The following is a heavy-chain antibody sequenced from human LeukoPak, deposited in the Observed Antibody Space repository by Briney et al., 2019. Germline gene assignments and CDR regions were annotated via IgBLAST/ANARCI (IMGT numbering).Heavy chain of an antibody. CDR2: ISYDGSNK. D-gene: IGHD3-3*01. V-gene: IGHV3-30*03. CDR3: ARELRFLEWLLPSNYGMDV. Sequence: GGSLRLSCAASGFTFSSYGMHWVRQASGKGLEWVAVISYDGSNKYYADSVKGRFTISRDNSKNTLYLQMNSLRAEDTAVYYCARELRFLEWLLPSNYGMDVWGQGTTVTVSS. J-gene: IGHJ6*02. CDR1: GFTFSSYG.